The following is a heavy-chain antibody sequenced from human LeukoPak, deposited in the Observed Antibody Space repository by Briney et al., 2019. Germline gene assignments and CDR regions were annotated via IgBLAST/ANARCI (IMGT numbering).Heavy chain of an antibody. CDR1: GVSISSYY. Sequence: SETLSLTCTVSGVSISSYYWSWIRQPPGKGLEWIGYIYYSGSTNYNPSLKSRVTISVDTSKNQFSLKLSSVTAADTAVYYCARHYGPWGQGTLVTVSS. CDR2: IYYSGST. D-gene: IGHD3-16*01. V-gene: IGHV4-59*01. J-gene: IGHJ5*02. CDR3: ARHYGP.